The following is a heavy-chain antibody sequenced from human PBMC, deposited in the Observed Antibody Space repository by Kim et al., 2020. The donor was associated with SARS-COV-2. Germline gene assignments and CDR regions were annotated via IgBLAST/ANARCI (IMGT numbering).Heavy chain of an antibody. CDR1: GGSISNYY. V-gene: IGHV4-4*07. J-gene: IGHJ4*02. CDR2: ISTSGST. CDR3: AREYTSGWRQFDY. D-gene: IGHD6-19*01. Sequence: SETLSLTCSVSGGSISNYYWSWIRQPAGKGLEWIGRISTSGSTNYNPSLKSRVTMSMDTSKNQFSLNLTSVTAADTAAYYCAREYTSGWRQFDYWGQGTLVTVSS.